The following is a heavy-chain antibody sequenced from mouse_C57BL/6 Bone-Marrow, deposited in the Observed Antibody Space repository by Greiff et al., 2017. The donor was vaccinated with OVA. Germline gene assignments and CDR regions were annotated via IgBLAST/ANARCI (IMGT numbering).Heavy chain of an antibody. CDR2: INPSSGYT. Sequence: QVHVKQSGAELARPGASVKMSCKASGYTFPSYSMHWVKQRPGQGLEWIGYINPSSGYTTYNQKFKDKATLTADKSTSTAYMQLSSLTSEDSAVYYCAREDGNWFAYWGQGTLVTVSA. D-gene: IGHD2-1*01. CDR1: GYTFPSYS. V-gene: IGHV1-4*01. J-gene: IGHJ3*01. CDR3: AREDGNWFAY.